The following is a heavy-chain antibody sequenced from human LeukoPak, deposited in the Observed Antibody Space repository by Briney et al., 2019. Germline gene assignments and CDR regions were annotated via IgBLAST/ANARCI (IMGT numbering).Heavy chain of an antibody. Sequence: GGSLRLSCAASGLTFSSYEMNWVRRAPGKGLEWVSYISSSSGNKYYADSVKGRFTISRDNAKNSLYLQMNSLRAEDTAVYYCARESCSSTSCSYFDSWGQGTLVTVSS. V-gene: IGHV3-48*03. J-gene: IGHJ4*02. D-gene: IGHD2-2*01. CDR3: ARESCSSTSCSYFDS. CDR1: GLTFSSYE. CDR2: ISSSSGNK.